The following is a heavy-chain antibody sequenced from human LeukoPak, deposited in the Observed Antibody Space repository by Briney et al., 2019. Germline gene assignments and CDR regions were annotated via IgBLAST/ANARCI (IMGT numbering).Heavy chain of an antibody. Sequence: GGSLRLSCAASGFTFSQAWMTWVRQAPGKGLEWVSVIYSGGSTYYADSVKGRFTISRDNSKNTLYLQMNSLRAEDTAVYYCARDILGYCSSTSCSAFDYWGQGTLVTVSS. CDR1: GFTFSQAW. J-gene: IGHJ4*02. D-gene: IGHD2-2*01. CDR2: IYSGGST. CDR3: ARDILGYCSSTSCSAFDY. V-gene: IGHV3-66*01.